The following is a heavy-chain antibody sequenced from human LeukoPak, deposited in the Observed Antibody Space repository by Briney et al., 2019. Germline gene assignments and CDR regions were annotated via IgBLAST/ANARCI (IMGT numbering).Heavy chain of an antibody. CDR1: GFTFDDYA. Sequence: PGGSLRLSCAASGFTFDDYAMHWVRQAPGKGLGWVSGISWNSGSIGYADSVKGRFTISRDNAKNSLYLQMNSLRAEDTALYYCAKGSSSSVYNWFDPWGQGTLVTVSS. CDR3: AKGSSSSVYNWFDP. V-gene: IGHV3-9*01. CDR2: ISWNSGSI. D-gene: IGHD6-6*01. J-gene: IGHJ5*02.